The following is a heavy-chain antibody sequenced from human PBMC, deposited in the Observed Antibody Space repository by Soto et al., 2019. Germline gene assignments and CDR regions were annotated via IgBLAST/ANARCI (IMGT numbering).Heavy chain of an antibody. CDR2: IYYSGST. V-gene: IGHV4-59*01. CDR3: ARGFKAGRLRMPYYYYGMDV. Sequence: SETLSLTCTVSGGSISSYYWSWIRQPPGKGLEWIGYIYYSGSTNYNPSLKSRVAISVDTSKNQFSLKLSSVTAADTAVYYCARGFKAGRLRMPYYYYGMDVWGQGTTVTVSS. D-gene: IGHD5-18*01. CDR1: GGSISSYY. J-gene: IGHJ6*02.